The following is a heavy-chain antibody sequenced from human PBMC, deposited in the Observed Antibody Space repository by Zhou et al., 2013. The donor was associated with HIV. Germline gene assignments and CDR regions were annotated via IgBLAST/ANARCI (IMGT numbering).Heavy chain of an antibody. V-gene: IGHV1-69*05. Sequence: QVHLVQSGAEVKKPGSSVKVSCKASGGSFSSDAVNWVRQAPGQGLEWLGAIIPMLRTPNYAQKFKGRVTITTDDSTNTAYMELSSLTSEDTAVYYCARESGVSAALENLGYYHYYMDVWGKGTTVTVSS. J-gene: IGHJ6*03. D-gene: IGHD2-2*01. CDR2: IIPMLRTP. CDR1: GGSFSSDA. CDR3: ARESGVSAALENLGYYHYYMDV.